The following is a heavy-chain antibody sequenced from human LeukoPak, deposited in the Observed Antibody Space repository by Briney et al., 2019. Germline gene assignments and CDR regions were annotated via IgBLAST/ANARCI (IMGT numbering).Heavy chain of an antibody. Sequence: GGSLRLSCAASGFTFSAYAMNWVRQAPGKGLEWVSYISSSDSTDYADSVKGRFTISRDNAKNSLYLQTNSLRAEDTAVYYCARVRITMVRGVTPPDSYYYMDVWGKGTTVTVSS. CDR3: ARVRITMVRGVTPPDSYYYMDV. D-gene: IGHD3-10*01. CDR2: ISSSDST. V-gene: IGHV3-48*01. J-gene: IGHJ6*03. CDR1: GFTFSAYA.